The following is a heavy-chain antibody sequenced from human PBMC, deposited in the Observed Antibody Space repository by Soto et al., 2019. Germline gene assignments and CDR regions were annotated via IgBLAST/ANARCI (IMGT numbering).Heavy chain of an antibody. Sequence: AGQVSCKARGNSIAGYEINWGRQATGQGHEWMGWMNPNSGNTGYAQKFQGRVTMTRNTSISTAYMELSSLRSEDTAVYYCARVGGYALADNWFSPWGKGSYVTVSS. CDR1: GNSIAGYE. CDR3: ARVGGYALADNWFSP. CDR2: MNPNSGNT. J-gene: IGHJ5*02. V-gene: IGHV1-8*01. D-gene: IGHD6-25*01.